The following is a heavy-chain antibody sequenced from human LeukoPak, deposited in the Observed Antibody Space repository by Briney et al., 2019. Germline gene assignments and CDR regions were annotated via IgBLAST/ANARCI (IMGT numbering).Heavy chain of an antibody. V-gene: IGHV4-30-2*01. CDR2: IYHSGST. CDR1: GGSISSGGYS. J-gene: IGHJ4*02. CDR3: ASFNYYDSSGLKY. Sequence: PSQTLSLTCAVSGGSISSGGYSWSWIRQPPGKGLEWIGYIYHSGSTYHNPSLKSRVTISVDRSKNQFSLKLSSVSAADTGVYYCASFNYYDSSGLKYWGQGTLVTVSS. D-gene: IGHD3-22*01.